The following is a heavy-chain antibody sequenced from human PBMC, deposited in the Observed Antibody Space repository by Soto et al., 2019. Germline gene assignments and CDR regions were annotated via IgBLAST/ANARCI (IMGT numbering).Heavy chain of an antibody. D-gene: IGHD5-18*01. Sequence: QVQLVESGGGVVQPGRSLRLSCAASGFTFSTYAMHWVRQAPGKGLEWVAVISYDGTNKYYADSVRGRLTIPRDNSKNPLFLQMNSLRAEHTAVYYCAKDGGGYNYGYVMLDKYYYGMDVWGQGTTVTVSS. J-gene: IGHJ6*02. CDR2: ISYDGTNK. V-gene: IGHV3-30-3*01. CDR1: GFTFSTYA. CDR3: AKDGGGYNYGYVMLDKYYYGMDV.